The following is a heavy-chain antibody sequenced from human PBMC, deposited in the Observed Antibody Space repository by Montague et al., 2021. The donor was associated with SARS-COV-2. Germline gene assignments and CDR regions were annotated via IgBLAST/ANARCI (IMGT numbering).Heavy chain of an antibody. CDR3: AMRGSGRDGFDL. J-gene: IGHJ3*01. Sequence: SETLSLTCTVSGGSIRTSSYYWGWIRQPPGKGLDWIGSIYYSGSTYYNPSLKSRVTISVDTSKNQFSLKLSSVTAADTAVYSCAMRGSGRDGFDLWGQGTMVTVSS. CDR2: IYYSGST. D-gene: IGHD6-19*01. V-gene: IGHV4-39*01. CDR1: GGSIRTSSYY.